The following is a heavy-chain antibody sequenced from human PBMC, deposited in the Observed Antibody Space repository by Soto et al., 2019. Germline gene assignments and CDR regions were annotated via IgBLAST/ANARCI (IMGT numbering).Heavy chain of an antibody. D-gene: IGHD6-6*01. J-gene: IGHJ6*03. CDR2: IKQDGSEK. Sequence: GGSLRLSCAASGFTFSSYWMSWVRQAPGKGLEWVANIKQDGSEKYYVDSVKGRFTISRDNAKNSLYLQMNSLRAEDTAVYYCARADSSIAARPPDDYYYYYMDVWGKGTTVTVSS. CDR3: ARADSSIAARPPDDYYYYYMDV. V-gene: IGHV3-7*01. CDR1: GFTFSSYW.